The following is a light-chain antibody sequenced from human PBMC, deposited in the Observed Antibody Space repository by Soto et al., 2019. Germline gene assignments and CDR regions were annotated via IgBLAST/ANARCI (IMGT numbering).Light chain of an antibody. CDR2: EVS. CDR3: SSYTSSSIDYV. Sequence: QSVLTQPASVSGSPGQSITISCTGTSSDVGGYNYVSWYQQHPGKAPKLMIYEVSNRTAGVSNRFSGSKSGNTASLTISGLQAADEADYYCSSYTSSSIDYVFGTGTKLTVL. CDR1: SSDVGGYNY. J-gene: IGLJ1*01. V-gene: IGLV2-14*01.